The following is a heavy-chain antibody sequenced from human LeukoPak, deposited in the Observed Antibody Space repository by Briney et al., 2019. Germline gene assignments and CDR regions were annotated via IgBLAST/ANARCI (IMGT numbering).Heavy chain of an antibody. CDR3: ATGHSYGYDY. Sequence: GGSLRLSCAGSGLTFSDFWMHWVRQPPGKGLVWVALVKGDGRTTIYADSVKGRFTISRDNAKNTLYLQMNSLRADDSGVYYCATGHSYGYDYWGQGVLVTVSS. D-gene: IGHD5-18*01. CDR2: VKGDGRTT. CDR1: GLTFSDFW. J-gene: IGHJ4*02. V-gene: IGHV3-74*01.